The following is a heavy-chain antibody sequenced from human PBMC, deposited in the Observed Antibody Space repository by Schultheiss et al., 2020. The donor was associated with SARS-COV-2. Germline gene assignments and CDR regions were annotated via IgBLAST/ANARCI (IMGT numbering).Heavy chain of an antibody. V-gene: IGHV3-21*01. CDR3: ARDRTGKVGATLPDY. CDR2: ISSSSSYI. Sequence: GGSLRLSCAASGFTFSSYSMNWVRQAPGKGLEWVSSISSSSSYIYYADSVKGRFTISRDNAKNSLYLQMNSLRAEDTAVYYCARDRTGKVGATLPDYWGQGTLVIVS. J-gene: IGHJ4*02. CDR1: GFTFSSYS. D-gene: IGHD1-26*01.